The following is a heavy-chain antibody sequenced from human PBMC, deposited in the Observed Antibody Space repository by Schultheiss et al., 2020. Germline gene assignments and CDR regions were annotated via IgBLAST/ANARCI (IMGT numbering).Heavy chain of an antibody. CDR3: ARRLRQKSTMHAFDY. CDR2: IYPDDSDA. Sequence: GESLKISCKGSGYSFTSYWISWVRQMPGKGLEWMGIIYPDDSDARYSPSFQGQVTISADKSIVTAYLQWSSLKASDTAMYYCARRLRQKSTMHAFDYWGQGALVNVSS. D-gene: IGHD5/OR15-5a*01. V-gene: IGHV5-51*01. CDR1: GYSFTSYW. J-gene: IGHJ4*02.